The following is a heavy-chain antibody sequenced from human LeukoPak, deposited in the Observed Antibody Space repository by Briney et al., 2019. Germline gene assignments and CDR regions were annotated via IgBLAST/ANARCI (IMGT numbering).Heavy chain of an antibody. CDR3: ARDLGVSKHRYLDL. D-gene: IGHD2-8*01. J-gene: IGHJ2*01. Sequence: GGSLRLSCAASGFIFSSYSMDWVRQAPGKGLEWVSSISSSGTYIYYADSVKGRFTISRDNAKNSLYLHINSLSAEDTAVFYCARDLGVSKHRYLDLWGRGTLVTVSS. V-gene: IGHV3-21*01. CDR2: ISSSGTYI. CDR1: GFIFSSYS.